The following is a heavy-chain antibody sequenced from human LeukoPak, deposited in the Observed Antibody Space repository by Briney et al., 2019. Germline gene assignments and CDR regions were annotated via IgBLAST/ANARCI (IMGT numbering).Heavy chain of an antibody. CDR1: EFTLSNYW. J-gene: IGHJ4*02. CDR3: ASQIVGATFLGF. D-gene: IGHD1-26*01. CDR2: IKQDGSEE. Sequence: PGGSLRLSCVASEFTLSNYWMSWVRQAPGKGLEWVANIKQDGSEEYYVDSVKGRFTISRDNAKNSLFLQMNSLRAEDTAVYYCASQIVGATFLGFWGQGTLVTVSS. V-gene: IGHV3-7*01.